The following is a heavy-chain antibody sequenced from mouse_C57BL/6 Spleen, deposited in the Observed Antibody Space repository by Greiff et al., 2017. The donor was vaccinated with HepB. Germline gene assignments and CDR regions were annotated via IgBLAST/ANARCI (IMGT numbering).Heavy chain of an antibody. CDR2: IDPNSGGT. CDR1: GYTFTSYW. CDR3: ARSVYGNYPYYYAMDY. J-gene: IGHJ4*01. Sequence: VQLQQPGAELVKPGASVKLSCKASGYTFTSYWMHWVKQRPGRGLEWIGRIDPNSGGTKYNEKFKSKATLTVDKPASTAYMQLSSLTSEDSAVYYCARSVYGNYPYYYAMDYWGQGTSVTVSS. V-gene: IGHV1-72*01. D-gene: IGHD2-1*01.